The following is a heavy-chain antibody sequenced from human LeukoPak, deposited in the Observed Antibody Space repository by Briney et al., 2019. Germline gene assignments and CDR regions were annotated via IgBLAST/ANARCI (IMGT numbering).Heavy chain of an antibody. J-gene: IGHJ5*02. CDR1: GFTFSSYN. V-gene: IGHV3-21*01. Sequence: GGSLRLSCAASGFTFSSYNMNWVRQAPGKGLEWVSYISSSSSNIYYADVEEGRFTISRDNAKNSLYLQMNSLRAEDTAVYYCARDLGGWSSDWFDPWGQGTLVTVSS. CDR3: ARDLGGWSSDWFDP. D-gene: IGHD1-26*01. CDR2: ISSSSSNI.